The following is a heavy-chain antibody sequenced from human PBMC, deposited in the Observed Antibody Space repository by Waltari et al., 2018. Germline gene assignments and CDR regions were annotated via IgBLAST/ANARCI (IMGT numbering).Heavy chain of an antibody. CDR3: ARGGEYNWNYFWFDP. J-gene: IGHJ5*02. Sequence: QVQLQESGPGLVKPSETLSLTCTVSGGSISSYYWNWIRQPPGKGLQWIGYSGSTNYNPSLKSRVTISVDTSKNQFSLKLSSVTAADTAVYYCARGGEYNWNYFWFDPWGQGTLVTVSS. CDR1: GGSISSYY. D-gene: IGHD1-7*01. CDR2: YSGST. V-gene: IGHV4-59*01.